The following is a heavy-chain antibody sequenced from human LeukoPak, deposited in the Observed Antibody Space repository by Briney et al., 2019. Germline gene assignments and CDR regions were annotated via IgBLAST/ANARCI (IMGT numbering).Heavy chain of an antibody. CDR3: AREKDSSGYNRVFDY. J-gene: IGHJ4*02. Sequence: SETLSLTCTVSGGSISSYYWSWIRQPAGKGLEWIGRIYTSGSTNYNPSLKSRVTMSVDTSKNQFSLKLSSVTAADTAVYYCAREKDSSGYNRVFDYWGQGTLVTVS. V-gene: IGHV4-4*07. D-gene: IGHD3-22*01. CDR2: IYTSGST. CDR1: GGSISSYY.